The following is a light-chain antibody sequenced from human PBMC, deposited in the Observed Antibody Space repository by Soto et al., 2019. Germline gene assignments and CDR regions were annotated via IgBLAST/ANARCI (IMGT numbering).Light chain of an antibody. Sequence: DIRMTQSPSSLSASVGERVTITCRASQAITDYLAWFQQRPGEAPKSLIYAASSLQSGVPSRFSGSGSGTVFTLTINNIQPEDFATYYCQQYRTYPWTFGPGTTWTSN. CDR2: AAS. CDR3: QQYRTYPWT. V-gene: IGKV1-16*01. CDR1: QAITDY. J-gene: IGKJ1*01.